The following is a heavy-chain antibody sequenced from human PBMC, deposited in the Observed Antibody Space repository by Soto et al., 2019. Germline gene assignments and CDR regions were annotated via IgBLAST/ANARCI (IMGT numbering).Heavy chain of an antibody. CDR1: GFIFSSHW. V-gene: IGHV3-74*01. CDR2: INGDGSST. Sequence: GGSLRLSCAASGFIFSSHWMHWVRQGSGKGLAWVARINGDGSSTHYADSVKGRFTISRDNAKNSLYLQMNSLRAEDTAVYYCARTTREEILDYWGQGTLVTVSS. CDR3: ARTTREEILDY. J-gene: IGHJ4*02.